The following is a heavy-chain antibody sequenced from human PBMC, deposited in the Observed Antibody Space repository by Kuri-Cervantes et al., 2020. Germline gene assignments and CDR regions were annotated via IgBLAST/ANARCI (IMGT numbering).Heavy chain of an antibody. CDR3: VTVGRGTYFDY. V-gene: IGHV3-7*01. J-gene: IGHJ4*02. CDR1: GFTFSRYW. CDR2: INEDGREK. Sequence: GESLKISCAASGFTFSRYWMSWVRQAPGKRLEWVANINEDGREKYYVDSVKGRFTISRDNAKKSLYLQMNSLRAEDTAVYCCVTVGRGTYFDYWGRGNLVTVSS.